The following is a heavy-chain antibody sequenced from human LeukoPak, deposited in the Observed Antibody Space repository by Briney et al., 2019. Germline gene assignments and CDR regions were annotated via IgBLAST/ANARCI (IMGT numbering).Heavy chain of an antibody. J-gene: IGHJ4*02. CDR1: GFTFTSYA. V-gene: IGHV3-23*01. D-gene: IGHD3-10*01. Sequence: VGSLRLSCAASGFTFTSYAMSWVRQAPGKGLEWVSAISGSGGTTYYADSVKGRFIISRDNSKNTLFLQMNSLRAEDTAVYYCAIDYGSGSYSDYWGQGTQVTVSS. CDR3: AIDYGSGSYSDY. CDR2: ISGSGGTT.